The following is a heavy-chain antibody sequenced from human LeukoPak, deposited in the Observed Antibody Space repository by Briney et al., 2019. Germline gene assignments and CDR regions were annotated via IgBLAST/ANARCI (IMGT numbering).Heavy chain of an antibody. J-gene: IGHJ4*02. CDR2: TMPDGTAE. D-gene: IGHD2-15*01. CDR3: ARDGGLHTNFDY. CDR1: GFTFSSYW. Sequence: GGSLRLSCAASGFTFSSYWVTWVRQAPGKGLEWVANTMPDGTAEYYADSVRGRFTTSRDNANNFLYLQMNSLRGEDTAVYYCARDGGLHTNFDYWGQGTLVTVSS. V-gene: IGHV3-7*01.